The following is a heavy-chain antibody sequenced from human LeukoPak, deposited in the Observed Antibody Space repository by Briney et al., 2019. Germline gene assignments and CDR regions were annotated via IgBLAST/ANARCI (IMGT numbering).Heavy chain of an antibody. D-gene: IGHD4-17*01. CDR3: AKDDYGPTFDP. Sequence: GGSLRLSCVVSGFTFSNYGMHWVRQAPGKGLAWVAVIWYDGSNKYYADSVKGRFTISRDNSKNTLYVQMNSLRAEDTAVYYCAKDDYGPTFDPWGQGTLVTVSS. CDR1: GFTFSNYG. V-gene: IGHV3-33*06. CDR2: IWYDGSNK. J-gene: IGHJ5*02.